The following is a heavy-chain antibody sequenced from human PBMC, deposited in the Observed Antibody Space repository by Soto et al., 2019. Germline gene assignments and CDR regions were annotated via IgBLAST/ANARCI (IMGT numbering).Heavy chain of an antibody. CDR2: VSYDGSNK. V-gene: IGHV3-30*18. J-gene: IGHJ4*02. D-gene: IGHD1-26*01. CDR1: GFTLSHYD. CDR3: AKGELINTQLFEF. Sequence: GGSLRLSCVASGFTLSHYDMNWVRQAPGKGLEWVAVVSYDGSNKYYGDSVRGRFTISRDNSKNTLYLQMNSLRAEDTAVYYCAKGELINTQLFEFWGQGELVTVSS.